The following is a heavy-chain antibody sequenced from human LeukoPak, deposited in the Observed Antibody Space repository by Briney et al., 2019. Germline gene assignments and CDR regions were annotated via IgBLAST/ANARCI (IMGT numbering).Heavy chain of an antibody. CDR1: GFTFSSYA. J-gene: IGHJ5*02. D-gene: IGHD2-15*01. V-gene: IGHV3-23*01. CDR2: INGIGVNT. CDR3: AKRRGCSGSSCSSDH. Sequence: GGSLRLSCAASGFTFSSYAMSWVRQAPGKGLEWVSTINGIGVNTYYTDSVKGRFTVSRDNSKNTVYLQMNSLRAEDTAVYYCAKRRGCSGSSCSSDHWGQGTLVTVSS.